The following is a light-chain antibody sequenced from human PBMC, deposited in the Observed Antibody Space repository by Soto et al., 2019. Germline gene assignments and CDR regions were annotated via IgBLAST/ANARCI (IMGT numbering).Light chain of an antibody. J-gene: IGLJ1*01. CDR3: SSYTSSSTL. CDR2: DVS. CDR1: SSDVGDYNY. V-gene: IGLV2-14*01. Sequence: QSALTQPASVSGSPGQSITISCTGTSSDVGDYNYVSWYQQHPGKAPKLMLYDVSNRPSGISTRFSGSKSGNTASLTISGLQAEDEADYYCSSYTSSSTLFGTGTKLTVL.